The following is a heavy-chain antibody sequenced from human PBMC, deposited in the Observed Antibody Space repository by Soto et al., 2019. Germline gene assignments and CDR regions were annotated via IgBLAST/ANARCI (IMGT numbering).Heavy chain of an antibody. CDR3: ASGERLAAAGTEVDY. CDR1: GFTFSSYS. D-gene: IGHD6-13*01. CDR2: ISSSSSYI. V-gene: IGHV3-21*01. Sequence: EVQLVESGGGLVKPGGSLRLSCAASGFTFSSYSMNWVRQAPGKGLEWVSSISSSSSYIYYADSVKGRFTISRDNAKNSLYLQMNSLRAEDTAVYYCASGERLAAAGTEVDYWGQGTLVTVSS. J-gene: IGHJ4*02.